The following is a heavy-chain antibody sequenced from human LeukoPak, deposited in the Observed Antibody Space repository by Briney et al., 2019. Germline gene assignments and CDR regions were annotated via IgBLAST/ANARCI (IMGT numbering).Heavy chain of an antibody. D-gene: IGHD7-27*01. CDR1: GGTFSSYA. J-gene: IGHJ4*02. CDR3: ARSRTGAFDFDY. CDR2: IIPIFGTA. Sequence: ASVKVSCKASGGTFSSYAISWVRQAPGQGLEWMGGIIPIFGTANYAQKFQGRVTITADESTSTAYMELSSLRSEDTAVYYCARSRTGAFDFDYWGQGTLVTVSS. V-gene: IGHV1-69*13.